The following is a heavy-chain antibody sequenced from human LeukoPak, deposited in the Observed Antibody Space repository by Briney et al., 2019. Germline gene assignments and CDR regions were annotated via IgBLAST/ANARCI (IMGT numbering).Heavy chain of an antibody. D-gene: IGHD5-12*01. Sequence: GGSLRLSCAASGFTFSSYWMSWVRQAPGKGLEWVSYISSSSSTIYYADSVKGRFTISRDNAKNSLYLQMNSLRAEDTAVYYCAKDRLSGYDLIDYWGQGTLVTVSS. CDR1: GFTFSSYW. CDR2: ISSSSSTI. V-gene: IGHV3-48*04. J-gene: IGHJ4*02. CDR3: AKDRLSGYDLIDY.